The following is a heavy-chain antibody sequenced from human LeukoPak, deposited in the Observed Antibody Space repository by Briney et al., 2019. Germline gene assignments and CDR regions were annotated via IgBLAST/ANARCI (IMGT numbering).Heavy chain of an antibody. CDR3: ARGYYDILTSDAFDI. V-gene: IGHV4-61*02. CDR1: GGSISSGSYY. CDR2: IYTSGST. Sequence: SQTLSLTCTVSGGSISSGSYYWSWIRQPAGKGLEWIGRIYTSGSTNYNPSLKSRVTISVDTSKNQFSLKLSSVTAADTAVYYCARGYYDILTSDAFDIWGQGTMVTVSS. D-gene: IGHD3-9*01. J-gene: IGHJ3*02.